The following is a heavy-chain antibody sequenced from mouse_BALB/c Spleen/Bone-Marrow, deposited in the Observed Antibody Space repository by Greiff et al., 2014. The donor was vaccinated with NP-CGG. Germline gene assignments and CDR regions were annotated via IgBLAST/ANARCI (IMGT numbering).Heavy chain of an antibody. CDR1: GFTFSDFY. CDR3: ARSGERYGAMDY. J-gene: IGHJ4*01. V-gene: IGHV5-4*02. Sequence: DVKLVESGGDLVKPGGSLKLSCAASGFTFSDFYMFWFRQTPEKRLEWVATISDGGTYTYYPDSVKGRFTISRDNAKNNLYLQRSSLKSEDTAMYYCARSGERYGAMDYWGQGTSVTVSS. CDR2: ISDGGTYT. D-gene: IGHD1-1*02.